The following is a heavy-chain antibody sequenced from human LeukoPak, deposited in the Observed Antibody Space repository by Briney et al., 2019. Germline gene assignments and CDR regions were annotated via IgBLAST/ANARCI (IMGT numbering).Heavy chain of an antibody. D-gene: IGHD3-22*01. J-gene: IGHJ4*02. Sequence: SETLSLTCAVSGGSISSSNWWSWVRQPPGKGLEWIGEIYHSGSTYYNPSLKSRVTISVDTSKNQFSLKLSSVTAADTAVYYCARGAMIVVVSDWGQGTLVTVSS. CDR3: ARGAMIVVVSD. V-gene: IGHV4-4*02. CDR2: IYHSGST. CDR1: GGSISSSNW.